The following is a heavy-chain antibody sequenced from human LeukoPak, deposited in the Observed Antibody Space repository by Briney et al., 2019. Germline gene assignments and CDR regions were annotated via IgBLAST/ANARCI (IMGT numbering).Heavy chain of an antibody. Sequence: SETLSLTCTVSDGAIAGYSWSWIRQPPGKGLEWIGYIYYSGDTNYNPSLQSRVTVSVDTSKNQFSLKLTSVTAADAAVYYCVRGPYGSGISNWFDPWGQGTLVIVSS. CDR3: VRGPYGSGISNWFDP. J-gene: IGHJ5*02. V-gene: IGHV4-59*01. CDR1: DGAIAGYS. D-gene: IGHD3-10*01. CDR2: IYYSGDT.